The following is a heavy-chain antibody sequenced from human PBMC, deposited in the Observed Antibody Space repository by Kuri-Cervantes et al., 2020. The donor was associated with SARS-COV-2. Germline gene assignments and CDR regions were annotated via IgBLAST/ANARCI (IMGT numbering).Heavy chain of an antibody. V-gene: IGHV1-69*13. D-gene: IGHD3-9*01. CDR2: IIPIFGTA. CDR3: ATPGDDILTGYYNVGDY. J-gene: IGHJ4*02. Sequence: SVKVSCKASGYTFTSYGISWVRQAPGQGLEWMGGIIPIFGTANYAQKFQGRVTITADESTSTAYMELSSLRSEDTAVYYCATPGDDILTGYYNVGDYWGQGTLVTVSS. CDR1: GYTFTSYG.